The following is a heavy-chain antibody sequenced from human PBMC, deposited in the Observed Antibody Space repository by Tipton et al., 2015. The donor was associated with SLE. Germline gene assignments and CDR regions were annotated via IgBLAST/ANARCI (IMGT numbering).Heavy chain of an antibody. D-gene: IGHD2-2*01. V-gene: IGHV3-53*01. J-gene: IGHJ4*02. Sequence: SLRLSCVVSGFTVSSNYMSWVRQAPGKGLEWVSVIYSGGSTYYADSVKGRFTISRDNAKNSLYLQMNSLRAEDTAVYYCAREYPSTSANHIDFWGQGTLVTVSS. CDR2: IYSGGST. CDR1: GFTVSSNY. CDR3: AREYPSTSANHIDF.